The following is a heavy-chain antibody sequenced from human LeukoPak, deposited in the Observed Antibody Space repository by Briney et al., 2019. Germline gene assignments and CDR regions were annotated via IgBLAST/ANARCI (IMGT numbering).Heavy chain of an antibody. J-gene: IGHJ4*02. CDR2: IHTSGST. D-gene: IGHD6-19*01. V-gene: IGHV4-4*07. CDR3: ARAPESSSGWLLDC. CDR1: GGSISTYY. Sequence: SETLSLTCSVSGGSISTYYGSWIRQSAGKGLEWIGRIHTSGSTNYNPSLKSRVTMSVDTSKNQFSLKVSSVSAADTGVYYCARAPESSSGWLLDCWGQGSLVTVSS.